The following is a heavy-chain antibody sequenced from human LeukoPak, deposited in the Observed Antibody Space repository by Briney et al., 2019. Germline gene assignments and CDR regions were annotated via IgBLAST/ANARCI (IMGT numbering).Heavy chain of an antibody. CDR2: VSNSSSTI. D-gene: IGHD1/OR15-1a*01. V-gene: IGHV3-48*01. J-gene: IGHJ4*02. CDR1: GFTFSIYS. Sequence: GGSLRLSCAASGFTFSIYSMNWVRQAPGKGLEWVSYVSNSSSTIYYADSVKGRFTISRDNAKNSLYLQMNSLRAEDTAVYYCARATRGDWNKRLPDYWGQGTLVTVSS. CDR3: ARATRGDWNKRLPDY.